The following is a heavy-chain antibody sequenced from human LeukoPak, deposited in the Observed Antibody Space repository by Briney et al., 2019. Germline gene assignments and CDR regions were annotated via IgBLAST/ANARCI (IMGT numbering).Heavy chain of an antibody. CDR1: GGSISSGGYY. CDR2: IYYSGST. Sequence: SETLSLACTVSGGSISSGGYYWSWIRQHPGKGLEWIGYIYYSGSTYYNPSLKSRVTISVDTSKNQFSLKLSSVTAADTAVYYCARNPLTGYFDLWGRGTLVTVSS. CDR3: ARNPLTGYFDL. V-gene: IGHV4-31*03. J-gene: IGHJ2*01. D-gene: IGHD1-14*01.